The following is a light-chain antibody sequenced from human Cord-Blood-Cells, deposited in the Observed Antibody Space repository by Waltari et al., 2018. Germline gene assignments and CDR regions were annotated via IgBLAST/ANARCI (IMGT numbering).Light chain of an antibody. J-gene: IGKJ5*01. V-gene: IGKV1-8*01. Sequence: AIRITPSPSSLTASKGDRVTITGRASQGSSSSLAWYQQKPGKAPNLLIYAASTLQSGVPSRFSGSGSGTDFTLTISCLQSEDFATYYCQQYYSYPLVTFGQGTRLEIK. CDR1: QGSSSS. CDR2: AAS. CDR3: QQYYSYPLVT.